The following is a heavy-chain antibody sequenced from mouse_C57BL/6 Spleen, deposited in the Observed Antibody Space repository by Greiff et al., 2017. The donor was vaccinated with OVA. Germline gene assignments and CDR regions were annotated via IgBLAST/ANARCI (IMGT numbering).Heavy chain of an antibody. D-gene: IGHD1-1*01. CDR2: IDPEDGDT. Sequence: VQLKQSGAELVRPGASVKLSCTASGFNIKDYYMHWVKQRPEQGLEWIGRIDPEDGDTEYAPKFQGNATMTADTSTNTAYLQLSSLTSEDTAVYYCTPYGSGFAYWGQGTLVTVSA. CDR3: TPYGSGFAY. J-gene: IGHJ3*01. CDR1: GFNIKDYY. V-gene: IGHV14-1*01.